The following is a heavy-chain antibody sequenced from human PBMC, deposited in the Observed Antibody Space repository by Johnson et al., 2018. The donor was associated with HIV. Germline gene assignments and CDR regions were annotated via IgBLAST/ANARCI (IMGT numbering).Heavy chain of an antibody. V-gene: IGHV3-30-3*01. CDR1: GFTFSSYA. Sequence: QVQLVESGGGVVQPGRSLRLSCAASGFTFSSYAMHWVRQAPGKGLEWVAVISYDGSNKYYADSVKGRFTVSRDDSKHTLYLQMNSLKTEDTAVYYCTTESRITMIVVAPPDAFDIWGQGTIVTVSS. J-gene: IGHJ3*02. D-gene: IGHD3-22*01. CDR3: TTESRITMIVVAPPDAFDI. CDR2: ISYDGSNK.